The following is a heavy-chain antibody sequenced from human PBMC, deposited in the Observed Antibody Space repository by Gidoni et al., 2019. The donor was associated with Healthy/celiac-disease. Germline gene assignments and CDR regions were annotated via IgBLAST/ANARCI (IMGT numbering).Heavy chain of an antibody. CDR3: VKDPYDILTGYHYYGMDV. CDR1: GFTFSSFA. D-gene: IGHD3-9*01. J-gene: IGHJ6*02. CDR2: ISSNGGST. Sequence: VQLVASGGGLVQPGGSLRLSCSASGFTFSSFAMHWFRQAPGKGLEYVSAISSNGGSTYYADSVKGRFTISRDNSKNTLYLQMSSLRAEDTAVYYCVKDPYDILTGYHYYGMDVWGQGTTVTVSS. V-gene: IGHV3-64D*08.